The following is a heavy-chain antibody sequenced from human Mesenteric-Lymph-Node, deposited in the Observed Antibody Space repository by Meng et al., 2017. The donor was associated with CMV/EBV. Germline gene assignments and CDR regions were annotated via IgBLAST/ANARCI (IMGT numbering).Heavy chain of an antibody. CDR2: ISSSGNTI. Sequence: GESLKISCTASGFTVSDYYLNWIRQAPGKGLEWVSYISSSGNTIYYADSVKGRFTISRDNAKNSVSLQMNSLRVEDTAVYYCARDPSSYYDSGGQTGPKAFDIWGQGTMVTV. CDR1: GFTVSDYY. J-gene: IGHJ3*02. D-gene: IGHD3-22*01. CDR3: ARDPSSYYDSGGQTGPKAFDI. V-gene: IGHV3-11*01.